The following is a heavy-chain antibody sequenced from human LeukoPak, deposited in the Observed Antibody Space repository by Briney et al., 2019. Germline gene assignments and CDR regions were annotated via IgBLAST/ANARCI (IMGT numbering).Heavy chain of an antibody. V-gene: IGHV4-34*01. D-gene: IGHD2-21*02. CDR3: ARVQSLYTDASDLYADCFYYYDN. CDR2: INHSGNA. CDR1: GGSLSGYY. Sequence: SATLSLIYAVYGGSLSGYYWSWIRQPGGKGLEWIGEINHSGNAKYNPSITGRLSISVTLSKNQFSMALGAEPAAATAMSYRARVQSLYTDASDLYADCFYYYDNWGQGTLVTVSS. J-gene: IGHJ4*02.